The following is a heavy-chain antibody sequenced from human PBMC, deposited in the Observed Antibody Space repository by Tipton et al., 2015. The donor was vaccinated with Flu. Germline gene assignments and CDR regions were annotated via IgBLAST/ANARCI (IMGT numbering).Heavy chain of an antibody. CDR3: ARDSGVYPLGFDP. CDR1: GIPMRSGIQS. D-gene: IGHD2-15*01. CDR2: TYTNGDT. Sequence: TLSLTCSVSGIPMRSGIQSWSWIRQSAGKGLEWIDLTYTNGDTTYNPSLTSRVTISIDTSKNQLSLTSTSVTAADTDVYYCARDSGVYPLGFDPWGRGTLVTVSS. V-gene: IGHV4-61*02. J-gene: IGHJ5*01.